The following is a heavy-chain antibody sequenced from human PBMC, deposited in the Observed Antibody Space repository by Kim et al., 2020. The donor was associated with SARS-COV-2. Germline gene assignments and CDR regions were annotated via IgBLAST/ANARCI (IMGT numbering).Heavy chain of an antibody. Sequence: KGRFTISRDNSKNTLYLQMNSLRAEDTAVYYCARDHTDGWMGNYYYGMDVWGQGTTVTVSS. J-gene: IGHJ6*02. CDR3: ARDHTDGWMGNYYYGMDV. D-gene: IGHD7-27*01. V-gene: IGHV3-30*07.